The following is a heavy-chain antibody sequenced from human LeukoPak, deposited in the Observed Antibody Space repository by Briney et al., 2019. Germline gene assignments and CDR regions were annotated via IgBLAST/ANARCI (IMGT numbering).Heavy chain of an antibody. CDR2: IYYSGST. V-gene: IGHV4-39*07. Sequence: SETLSLTCTVSGGSISSSSYYWGWIRQPPGKGLEWIGSIYYSGSTYYNPSLKSRVTISVDTSKNQFSLKLSSVTAADTAVYYCARTRGSIKLVRGAFDIRGQGTMVTVSS. CDR3: ARTRGSIKLVRGAFDI. D-gene: IGHD6-13*01. CDR1: GGSISSSSYY. J-gene: IGHJ3*02.